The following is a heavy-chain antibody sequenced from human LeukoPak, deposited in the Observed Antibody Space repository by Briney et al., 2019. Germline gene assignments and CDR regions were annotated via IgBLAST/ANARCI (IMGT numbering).Heavy chain of an antibody. D-gene: IGHD3-10*01. CDR2: IRNKVNSHTT. CDR1: GFTFSDHY. J-gene: IGHJ4*02. CDR3: VAMLRGVGY. Sequence: GGSLRLSCAASGFTFSDHYMDWVRQAPGKGLEWVGRIRNKVNSHTTEYSASVKGRFTISRDDSTNSVYLQMNSLKTEDTAVYYCVAMLRGVGYWGQGTLVAVSS. V-gene: IGHV3-72*01.